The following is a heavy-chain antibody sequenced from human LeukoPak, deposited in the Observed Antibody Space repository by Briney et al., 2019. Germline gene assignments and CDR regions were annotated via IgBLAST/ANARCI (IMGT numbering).Heavy chain of an antibody. V-gene: IGHV4-59*01. CDR1: GGSISSYY. D-gene: IGHD5-12*01. J-gene: IGHJ4*02. Sequence: SETLSLTCTVSGGSISSYYWSWIRHPPGKRLEWIGYIYYSGSTNYNPSPKSRVTISVNTSKIQLSLKLSSVTAADTAVYYCARYSGYDDYWGQGTLVTVSS. CDR2: IYYSGST. CDR3: ARYSGYDDY.